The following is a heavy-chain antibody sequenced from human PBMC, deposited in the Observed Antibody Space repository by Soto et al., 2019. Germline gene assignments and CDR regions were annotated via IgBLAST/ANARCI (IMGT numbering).Heavy chain of an antibody. J-gene: IGHJ6*02. CDR2: IDPSDSYT. D-gene: IGHD3-9*01. Sequence: LGXSRRLSCKGSGYSFPSYWISWGRQMPGKGLESMGRIDPSDSYTNYSPSFQGHVTISADKSISTAYLQWSSLKASDTAMYYCARLPGRYFDWLLPPYYYGMDVWGQGTTVTVSS. CDR1: GYSFPSYW. CDR3: ARLPGRYFDWLLPPYYYGMDV. V-gene: IGHV5-10-1*01.